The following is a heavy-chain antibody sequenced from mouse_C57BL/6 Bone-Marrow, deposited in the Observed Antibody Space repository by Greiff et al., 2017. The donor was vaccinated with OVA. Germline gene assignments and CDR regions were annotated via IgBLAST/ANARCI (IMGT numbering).Heavy chain of an antibody. V-gene: IGHV1-39*01. CDR2: INPNYGTT. Sequence: EVKLMESGPELVKPGASVKISCKASGYSFTDYNMNWVKQSNGKSLEWIGVINPNYGTTSYNQKFKGKATLTVDQSSSTAYMQLNSLTSEDSAVYYCARWGGYFPPYAMDYWGQGTSVTVSS. J-gene: IGHJ4*01. CDR3: ARWGGYFPPYAMDY. CDR1: GYSFTDYN. D-gene: IGHD2-3*01.